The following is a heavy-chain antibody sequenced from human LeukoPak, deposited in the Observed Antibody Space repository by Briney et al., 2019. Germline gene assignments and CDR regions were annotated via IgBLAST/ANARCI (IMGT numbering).Heavy chain of an antibody. J-gene: IGHJ1*01. Sequence: PGGSLRLSCAASGFTFSSYAMSWVRQAPGKGLECVSAISGSGGSTYYADSVKGRFTISRDNSKNTLYLQMNSLRAEDTAVYYCAKDRYDILTGSYPEYFQHWGQGTLVTVSS. CDR3: AKDRYDILTGSYPEYFQH. CDR2: ISGSGGST. V-gene: IGHV3-23*01. CDR1: GFTFSSYA. D-gene: IGHD3-9*01.